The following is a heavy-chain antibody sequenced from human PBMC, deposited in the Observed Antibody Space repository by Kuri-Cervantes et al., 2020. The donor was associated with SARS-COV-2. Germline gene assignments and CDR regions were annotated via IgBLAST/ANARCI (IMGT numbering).Heavy chain of an antibody. D-gene: IGHD2-2*01. CDR3: AREHCSSTSCYGLDY. J-gene: IGHJ4*02. CDR2: ISSSSSTI. V-gene: IGHV3-48*01. CDR1: GFIFSSHS. Sequence: GGSLRLSCAASGFIFSSHSMNWVRQAPGKGLEWVSYISSSSSTIYYADSVKGRFTISRDNAKNSLYLQMNSLRAEDTAVYYCAREHCSSTSCYGLDYWGQGTLVTVSS.